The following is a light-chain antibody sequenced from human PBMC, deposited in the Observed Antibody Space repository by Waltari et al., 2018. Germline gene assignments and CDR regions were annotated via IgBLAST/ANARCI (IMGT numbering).Light chain of an antibody. CDR1: QGISNY. CDR2: AAS. Sequence: CRASQGISNYLAWYQQKPGKAPKLLSYAASTFQSGVPSRFSGSGSGTDFTLTISSLQPADFATYYCQQRNRYQWTFSQGTKVEIK. CDR3: QQRNRYQWT. V-gene: IGKV1-9*01. J-gene: IGKJ1*01.